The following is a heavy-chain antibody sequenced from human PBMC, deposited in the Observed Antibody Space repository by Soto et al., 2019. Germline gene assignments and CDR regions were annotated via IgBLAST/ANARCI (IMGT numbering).Heavy chain of an antibody. CDR3: ARDGGSYFHSNYYYGMDV. V-gene: IGHV1-18*01. CDR2: ISAYNGNT. Sequence: ASVKVSCKASGYTFTSYGISWVRQAPGQGLEWMGWISAYNGNTNYAQKLQGRVTMTTDTSTSTAYMELRSLRSDDTAVYYCARDGGSYFHSNYYYGMDVWGQGTTVTVSS. J-gene: IGHJ6*02. CDR1: GYTFTSYG. D-gene: IGHD1-26*01.